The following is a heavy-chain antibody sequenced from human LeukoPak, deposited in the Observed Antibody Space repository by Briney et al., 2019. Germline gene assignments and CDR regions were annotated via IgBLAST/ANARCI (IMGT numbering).Heavy chain of an antibody. J-gene: IGHJ4*02. Sequence: AGGSLRLSCGASGFTFRSYEMNWVRQAPGKGLEWVSYISTSGSPIYNADSVKGRFTISRDNANNSLYLQMNSLRAEDTAVYYCARETSPFDCWGQGTLVTVSS. CDR2: ISTSGSPI. CDR3: ARETSPFDC. V-gene: IGHV3-48*03. CDR1: GFTFRSYE.